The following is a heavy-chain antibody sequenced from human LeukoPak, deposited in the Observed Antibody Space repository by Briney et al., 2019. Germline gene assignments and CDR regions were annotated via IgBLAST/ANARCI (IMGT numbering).Heavy chain of an antibody. CDR3: SRMRDGDPQYYYDSSGYGP. V-gene: IGHV1-2*06. J-gene: IGHJ5*02. Sequence: ASVKVSCKASGYTCTGYYMHWVRQAPGQGLEWMGRINPNSRGTNYAQKFQGRVTMTRDTSISTAYMELSRLRSDDTAVYYCSRMRDGDPQYYYDSSGYGPWGQGTLVTVSS. CDR2: INPNSRGT. CDR1: GYTCTGYY. D-gene: IGHD3-22*01.